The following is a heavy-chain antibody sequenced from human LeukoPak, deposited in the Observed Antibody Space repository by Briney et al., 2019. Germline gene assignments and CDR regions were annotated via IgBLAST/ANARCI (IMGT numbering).Heavy chain of an antibody. CDR1: GYTFTGYY. CDR3: ASLENWNDLWDY. V-gene: IGHV1-2*02. CDR2: INPNSGGT. Sequence: ASVKVSCKASGYTFTGYYMHWVRQAPGQGLEWMGWINPNSGGTSYAQKFQGRVTMTRDTSISTAYMELSRLRSDDTAVYYCASLENWNDLWDYWGQGTLVTVSS. J-gene: IGHJ4*02. D-gene: IGHD1-1*01.